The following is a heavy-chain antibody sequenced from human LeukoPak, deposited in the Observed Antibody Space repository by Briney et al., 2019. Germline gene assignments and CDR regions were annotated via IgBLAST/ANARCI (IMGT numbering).Heavy chain of an antibody. CDR3: ARARRYRSSWYHDY. D-gene: IGHD6-13*01. CDR2: ISSSSSTI. CDR1: GFSFSTYT. Sequence: GGPLRLSCAASGFSFSTYTMNWVRQAPGKGLDWVSYISSSSSTIYYADPVKGRFTISRDNANNSLYLQMNSLRDEDTAVYYCARARRYRSSWYHDYWGQGSLVTAST. V-gene: IGHV3-48*02. J-gene: IGHJ4*02.